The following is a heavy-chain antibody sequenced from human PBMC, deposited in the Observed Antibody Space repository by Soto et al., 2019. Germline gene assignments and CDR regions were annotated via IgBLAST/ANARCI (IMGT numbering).Heavy chain of an antibody. V-gene: IGHV3-23*01. CDR2: ITGSGDST. Sequence: PGGTLRRSCAAAAFSFSTYVMSWVPQAPGQGLEWVSTITGSGDSTYYADSVKGRFTISRHNSKNMLHLKMNSLRGEERAGSYCAKDGGGSEMFGYCGHGTLVTVAS. CDR1: AFSFSTYV. CDR3: AKDGGGSEMFGY. J-gene: IGHJ5*01. D-gene: IGHD3-16*01.